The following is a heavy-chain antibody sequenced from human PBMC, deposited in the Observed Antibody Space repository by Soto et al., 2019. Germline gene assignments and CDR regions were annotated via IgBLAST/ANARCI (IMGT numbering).Heavy chain of an antibody. V-gene: IGHV3-30*18. D-gene: IGHD3-22*01. CDR3: AKGPYYYDSSGYYYVDY. Sequence: GGSLRLSCAASRFAFSNYGMHWVRQAPGKGLEWVAIISYDGNYKYYADSVKGRFTISRDNSKNTLYLQMNSLRAEDTAVYYCAKGPYYYDSSGYYYVDYWGRGTLVTVSS. CDR2: ISYDGNYK. CDR1: RFAFSNYG. J-gene: IGHJ4*02.